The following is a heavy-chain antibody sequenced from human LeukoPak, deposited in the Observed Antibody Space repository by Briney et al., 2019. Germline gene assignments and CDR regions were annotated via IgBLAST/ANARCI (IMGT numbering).Heavy chain of an antibody. Sequence: SAKVSCKASGGTFSSYTISWVRQAPGQGLEWMGRIIPILGIANYAQKFQGRVTITADKSTSTAYMELSSLRSEDTAVYYCARSGYQWRFFDYWGQGTLVTVSS. CDR3: ARSGYQWRFFDY. CDR2: IIPILGIA. J-gene: IGHJ4*02. V-gene: IGHV1-69*02. D-gene: IGHD3-3*01. CDR1: GGTFSSYT.